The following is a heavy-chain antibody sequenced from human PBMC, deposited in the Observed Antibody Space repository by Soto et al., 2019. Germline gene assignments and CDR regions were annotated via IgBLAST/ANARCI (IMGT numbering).Heavy chain of an antibody. CDR1: GGTFRNYT. V-gene: IGHV1-69*02. CDR3: AKVSEMGSVTEGYYYYMDV. Sequence: QVQLVQFGAEVKKSGSSVKVSCKASGGTFRNYTISWVRQAPGQGLEWMGRIIPILGIANYPQKFQGRVTITADKSTNTTYLELSSLRSEDTAMYYCAKVSEMGSVTEGYYYYMDVWGKGTTVTVSS. CDR2: IIPILGIA. D-gene: IGHD3-10*01. J-gene: IGHJ6*03.